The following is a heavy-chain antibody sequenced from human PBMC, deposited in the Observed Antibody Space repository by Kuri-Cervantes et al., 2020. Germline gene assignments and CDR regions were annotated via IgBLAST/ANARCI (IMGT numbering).Heavy chain of an antibody. V-gene: IGHV3-48*01. CDR2: IDSGSYTM. CDR1: GFNLITYS. Sequence: GESLKISCVASGFNLITYSMSWVRQAPGKGLEWVSYIDSGSYTMYYADSVKGRFTISRDNAKNSLFLQMNSLRADDTAVYYCAREQVAGNRNDAFDIWGQGTMVTVSS. CDR3: AREQVAGNRNDAFDI. J-gene: IGHJ3*02. D-gene: IGHD6-19*01.